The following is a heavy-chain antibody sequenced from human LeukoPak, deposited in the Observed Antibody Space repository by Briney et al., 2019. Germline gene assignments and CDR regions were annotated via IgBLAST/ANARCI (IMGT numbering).Heavy chain of an antibody. CDR3: ARERRQEYSSSFRPYRLIDY. Sequence: ASVKVSCKASGYTFTGYYMHWVRQAPGQGLEWMGWINPNSGGTNYAQKFQGRVTITADKSTSTAYMELSSLRSEDTAVYYCARERRQEYSSSFRPYRLIDYWGQGTLVTVSS. CDR2: INPNSGGT. V-gene: IGHV1-2*02. J-gene: IGHJ4*02. CDR1: GYTFTGYY. D-gene: IGHD6-6*01.